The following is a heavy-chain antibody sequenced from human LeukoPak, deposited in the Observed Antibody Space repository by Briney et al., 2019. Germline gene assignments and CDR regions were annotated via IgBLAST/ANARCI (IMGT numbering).Heavy chain of an antibody. Sequence: PGGSLRLSCAASGFTVSSDYMSWVRQAPGKGLEWVSVIYRAGSTHYADSVKGRFTISRDNSENTLDLQMSSLRAEDTAVYYCARMGLWFGELLGRRDYWGQGTLVTVSS. CDR3: ARMGLWFGELLGRRDY. CDR1: GFTVSSDY. V-gene: IGHV3-66*01. J-gene: IGHJ4*02. D-gene: IGHD3-10*01. CDR2: IYRAGST.